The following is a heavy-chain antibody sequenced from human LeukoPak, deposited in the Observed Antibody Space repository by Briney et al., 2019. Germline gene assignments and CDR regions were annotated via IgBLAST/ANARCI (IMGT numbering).Heavy chain of an antibody. CDR1: AFTFSSYG. Sequence: GGSLRLSCAASAFTFSSYGMHWVRQAPGKGLEWVTFISYDGSNKYYADSVKGRFTISRDNSKNTLYLQMNSLRAEDTAVYYCARDYYDSSGSTGFQHWGQGTLVTVSS. CDR2: ISYDGSNK. D-gene: IGHD3-22*01. CDR3: ARDYYDSSGSTGFQH. V-gene: IGHV3-30*03. J-gene: IGHJ1*01.